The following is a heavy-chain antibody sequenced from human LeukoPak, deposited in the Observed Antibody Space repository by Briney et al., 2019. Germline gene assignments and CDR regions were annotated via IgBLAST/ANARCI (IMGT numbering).Heavy chain of an antibody. Sequence: GESLKISCKGSGYSFTSYWIGWARQMPGKGLEWMGIIYPGDSDTRYSSSFQGQVTISADKSISTAYLQWSSLKASDTAMYYCARLFGRLNGMTTTRGYNWFNPWGQGTLVTVSS. CDR2: IYPGDSDT. J-gene: IGHJ5*02. CDR3: ARLFGRLNGMTTTRGYNWFNP. V-gene: IGHV5-51*01. D-gene: IGHD5-24*01. CDR1: GYSFTSYW.